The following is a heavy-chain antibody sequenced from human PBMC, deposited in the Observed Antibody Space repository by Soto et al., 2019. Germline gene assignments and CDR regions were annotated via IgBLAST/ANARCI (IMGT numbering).Heavy chain of an antibody. J-gene: IGHJ6*04. CDR1: GFAVRHNY. CDR3: ARETVSTRPGGDV. Sequence: EVQLVESGGGLVQPGGSLRLSCTASGFAVRHNYMTWVRQAPGKGLEWVSLIYSGGDTAYADSVKGRFTISRHTSQNTLYTQMHSLRAEETPLYYCARETVSTRPGGDVWGKGTGVTVSS. CDR2: IYSGGDT. V-gene: IGHV3-53*04. D-gene: IGHD3-10*01.